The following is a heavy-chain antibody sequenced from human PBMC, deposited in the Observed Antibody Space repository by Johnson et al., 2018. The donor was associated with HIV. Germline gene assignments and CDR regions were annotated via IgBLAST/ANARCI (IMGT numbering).Heavy chain of an antibody. D-gene: IGHD1-26*01. CDR1: GFTFSSYG. Sequence: QVQLVESGGGLVQPGGSLRLSCAASGFTFSSYGMHWVRQAPGRGLEWVAFIRYDGSNKYYADSVKGRFTISRDNSKNTMYLQMNSLRAEDTAVYYCARAGVVGAITNAFDIWGQGTMVTVSS. V-gene: IGHV3-30*02. J-gene: IGHJ3*02. CDR3: ARAGVVGAITNAFDI. CDR2: IRYDGSNK.